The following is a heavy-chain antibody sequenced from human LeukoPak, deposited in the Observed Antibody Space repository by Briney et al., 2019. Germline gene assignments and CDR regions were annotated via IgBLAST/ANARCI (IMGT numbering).Heavy chain of an antibody. CDR3: AKWRRGHYYGSGTELDY. V-gene: IGHV3-30*18. Sequence: GGSLRLSCAASGFTVSSNYMSWVRQAPGKGLEWLSVISFDGSYQYFADSVRGRFTISTDNSKNTLYLQMNSLRPEDTAVYYCAKWRRGHYYGSGTELDYWGQGTLVTVSS. CDR2: ISFDGSYQ. J-gene: IGHJ4*02. D-gene: IGHD3-10*01. CDR1: GFTVSSNY.